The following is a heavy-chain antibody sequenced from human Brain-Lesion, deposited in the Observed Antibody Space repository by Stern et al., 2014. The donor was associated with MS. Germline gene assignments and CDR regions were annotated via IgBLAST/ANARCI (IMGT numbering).Heavy chain of an antibody. D-gene: IGHD1-26*01. V-gene: IGHV1-24*01. Sequence: VQLVQSGAEVKKPGASVKVSCKASGYTLTELSMHWVRQAPRKGLEWMGGFDPEDRETIYAQKFQGSVTMAENTSTDTAYMELSSLRSEEAAVYYCATLSPGAGGNYYQHFDYWGQGTLVTVSS. CDR2: FDPEDRET. CDR1: GYTLTELS. J-gene: IGHJ4*02. CDR3: ATLSPGAGGNYYQHFDY.